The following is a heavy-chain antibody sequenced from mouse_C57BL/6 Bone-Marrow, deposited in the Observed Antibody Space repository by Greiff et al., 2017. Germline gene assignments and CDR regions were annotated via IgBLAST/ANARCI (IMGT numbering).Heavy chain of an antibody. D-gene: IGHD2-3*01. V-gene: IGHV1-50*01. J-gene: IGHJ2*01. Sequence: QVHVKQPGAELVKPGASVKLSCKASGYTFTSYWMQWVKQRPGQGLEWIGEIDPSDSYTNYNQKFKGKATLTVDTSSSTAYMQLSRLTSEDSAVYYCAREGRLLLYFDYWGQGTTLPVSS. CDR2: IDPSDSYT. CDR1: GYTFTSYW. CDR3: AREGRLLLYFDY.